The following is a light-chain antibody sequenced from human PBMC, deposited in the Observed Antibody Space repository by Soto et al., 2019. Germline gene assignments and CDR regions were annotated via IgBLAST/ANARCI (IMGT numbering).Light chain of an antibody. CDR3: QQYGSSPRT. V-gene: IGKV3-20*01. CDR2: GAS. CDR1: HRVSSNY. J-gene: IGKJ1*01. Sequence: EIALTQSPGTLSVSPGERATLSCRASHRVSSNYLAWYQQKPGQAPRLLMYGASSRATGTPDRFSGSGSETDFTLTISRLEPEDFAVYYCQQYGSSPRTFGQGTKVEIK.